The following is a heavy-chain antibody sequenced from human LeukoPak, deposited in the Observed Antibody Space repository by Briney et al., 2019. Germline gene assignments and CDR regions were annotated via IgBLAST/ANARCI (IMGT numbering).Heavy chain of an antibody. D-gene: IGHD5-12*01. Sequence: GESLKISCKGSGYSFTNYWIGWVRQMPGKGLEWMGNIYPGDSDTRYSPSFQGQVTISADKPISTAYLQWSSLKASDTAMYYCARQYSGYDYYFDYWGQGTLVTVSS. J-gene: IGHJ4*02. V-gene: IGHV5-51*01. CDR2: IYPGDSDT. CDR1: GYSFTNYW. CDR3: ARQYSGYDYYFDY.